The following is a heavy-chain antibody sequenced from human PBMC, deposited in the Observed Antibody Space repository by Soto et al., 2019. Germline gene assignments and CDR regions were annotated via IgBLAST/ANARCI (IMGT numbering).Heavy chain of an antibody. Sequence: QVQLVQSGAEVKKPGSSVKVSCKASGGTFSSYTVSWVRQAPGQGLEWMGRIVAILGVPNYAQRFQGRVTITAAKDTNTRYTEPSRLRSEDTAVYYCARDRYAFGSGRTVDYWGQGTLVTVSS. CDR1: GGTFSSYT. CDR2: IVAILGVP. J-gene: IGHJ4*02. V-gene: IGHV1-69*08. D-gene: IGHD3-10*01. CDR3: ARDRYAFGSGRTVDY.